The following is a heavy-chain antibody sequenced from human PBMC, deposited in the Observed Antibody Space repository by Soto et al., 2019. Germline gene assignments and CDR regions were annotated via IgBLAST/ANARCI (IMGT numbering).Heavy chain of an antibody. Sequence: GGSLRLSCAASGFTVSSNYMSWVRQAPGKGLEWVSVIYSGGITYYADSVKGRFTISRDNSKNTLYLQMNSLRAEDTAVYYCARDGSPYYYYGMDVWGQGTTVTVSS. D-gene: IGHD1-26*01. J-gene: IGHJ6*02. CDR1: GFTVSSNY. CDR3: ARDGSPYYYYGMDV. CDR2: IYSGGIT. V-gene: IGHV3-66*01.